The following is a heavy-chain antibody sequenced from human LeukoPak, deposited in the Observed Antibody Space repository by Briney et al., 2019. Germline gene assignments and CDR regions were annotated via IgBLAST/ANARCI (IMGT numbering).Heavy chain of an antibody. CDR1: GYTFTGYY. D-gene: IGHD3-10*01. V-gene: IGHV1-2*02. CDR3: ARDLHGSGSYQPGDY. Sequence: ASLKVSCKASGYTFTGYYMHWVRQAPGQGLEWMGWINPNSGGTNYAQKFQGRVTMTRDTSISTAYMELSRLRSDDTAVYYCARDLHGSGSYQPGDYWGQGTLVTVSS. CDR2: INPNSGGT. J-gene: IGHJ4*02.